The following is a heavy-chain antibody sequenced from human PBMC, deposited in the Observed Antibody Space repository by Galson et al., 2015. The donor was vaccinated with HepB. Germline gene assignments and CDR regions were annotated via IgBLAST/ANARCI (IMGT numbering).Heavy chain of an antibody. CDR1: GLTFSSYA. Sequence: LRRSCEASGLTFSSYAMSWVRQAPGKGLEWVSSISGRGGNTYYADSVKGRFTISRDNSKKMVYLQMNRLRAEDTALYYCGKDPVRASYRPYGMDVGGQGTTVTVSS. CDR3: GKDPVRASYRPYGMDV. CDR2: ISGRGGNT. V-gene: IGHV3-23*01. D-gene: IGHD5-18*01. J-gene: IGHJ6*02.